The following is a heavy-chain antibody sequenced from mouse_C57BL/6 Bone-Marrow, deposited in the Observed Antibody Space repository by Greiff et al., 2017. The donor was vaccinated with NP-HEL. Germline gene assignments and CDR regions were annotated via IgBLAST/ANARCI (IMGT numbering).Heavy chain of an antibody. CDR3: ARRCDY. CDR1: GYAFSSSW. J-gene: IGHJ2*01. CDR2: IYPGDGDT. V-gene: IGHV1-82*01. Sequence: QVQLQQSGPELVKPGASVKISCKASGYAFSSSWMNWVKQRPGKGLEWIGRIYPGDGDTNSNGKFKGKATLTADKSSSTAYMQLSSLTSEDSAVYFCARRCDYWGQGTTLTVSS.